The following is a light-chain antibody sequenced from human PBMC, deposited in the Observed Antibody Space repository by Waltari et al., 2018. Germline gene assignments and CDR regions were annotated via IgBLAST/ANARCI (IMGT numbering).Light chain of an antibody. J-gene: IGLJ3*02. CDR3: AAWDDNLTGPL. CDR2: KNN. Sequence: SVLTQPPSASGTPGQTVTIPCSGSSSNIGGNFVYWYQQLPGMAPQLLLYKNNHRPSGAPDRFSGSKSGTSASLAISGLRSDDEAEYYCAAWDDNLTGPLFGGGTKVTVL. V-gene: IGLV1-47*01. CDR1: SSNIGGNF.